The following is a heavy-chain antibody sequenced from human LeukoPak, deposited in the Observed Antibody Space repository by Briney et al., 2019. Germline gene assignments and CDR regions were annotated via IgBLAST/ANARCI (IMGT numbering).Heavy chain of an antibody. CDR1: GGSFSGYY. J-gene: IGHJ4*02. CDR2: IFHSGST. Sequence: PSETLSLTCAVSGGSFSGYYWSWIRQPPGKGLEWLGYIFHSGSTYYNPSLRSRVTISVDRSNNQFSLKLSSVTAADTAVYYCASMVRGLYYFDYWGQGTLVTVSS. CDR3: ASMVRGLYYFDY. V-gene: IGHV4-34*12. D-gene: IGHD3-10*01.